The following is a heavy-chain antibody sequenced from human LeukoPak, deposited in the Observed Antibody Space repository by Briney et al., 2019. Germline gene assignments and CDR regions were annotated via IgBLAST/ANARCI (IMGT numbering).Heavy chain of an antibody. CDR2: IQNIGST. J-gene: IGHJ4*02. Sequence: PSETLSLTCAVYGGSFSGYYWSWIRQPPGKGLEWIGYIQNIGSTNYNPSLESRVTMSLDTSKNQFSLKLTSVIAADTAVYFCARLLDPLGFCAGGSCYLDNWGRGTLVTVSS. CDR3: ARLLDPLGFCAGGSCYLDN. D-gene: IGHD3-10*01. V-gene: IGHV4-59*08. CDR1: GGSFSGYY.